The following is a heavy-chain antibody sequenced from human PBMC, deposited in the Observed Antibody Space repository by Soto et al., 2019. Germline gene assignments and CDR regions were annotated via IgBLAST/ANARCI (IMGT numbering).Heavy chain of an antibody. Sequence: QVQLVQSGAEVKKPGASVKVSCKASGYTFTGYYMHWVRQAPGQGLEWMGWINPNSGGTNYAQKFQGRVTMTRDTSISTAYMELSRLRSDDTAVYYCAIRSLGWDSSGTSLYYWGQGTLVTVSS. D-gene: IGHD3-22*01. CDR1: GYTFTGYY. V-gene: IGHV1-2*02. CDR2: INPNSGGT. CDR3: AIRSLGWDSSGTSLYY. J-gene: IGHJ4*02.